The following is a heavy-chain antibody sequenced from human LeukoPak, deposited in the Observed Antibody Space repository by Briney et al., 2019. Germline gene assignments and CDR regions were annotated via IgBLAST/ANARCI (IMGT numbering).Heavy chain of an antibody. CDR3: AKASVGARFFDP. CDR1: GGSISSYY. Sequence: PSETLSLTCTVSGGSISSYYWSWIRQPAGKGLEWIGRIHTSGSTNYNPSLKSRVTMSGDKSKNQFSLKLSSVTAADTAVYYCAKASVGARFFDPWGQGTLVTVSS. V-gene: IGHV4-4*07. D-gene: IGHD1-26*01. J-gene: IGHJ5*02. CDR2: IHTSGST.